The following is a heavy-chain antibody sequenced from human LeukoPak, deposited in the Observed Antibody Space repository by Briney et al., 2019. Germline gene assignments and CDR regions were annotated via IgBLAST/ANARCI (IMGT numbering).Heavy chain of an antibody. V-gene: IGHV1-69*13. Sequence: ASVKVPCKASGGTFNSYAISWVRQAPGQGLEWMGGIIPIFGTANYAQKFQGRVTITADESTSTAYMELSSLRSEDTAVYYCARDGLGITFGGVLGHWFDPWGQGTLVTVSS. J-gene: IGHJ5*02. CDR3: ARDGLGITFGGVLGHWFDP. CDR2: IIPIFGTA. CDR1: GGTFNSYA. D-gene: IGHD3-16*01.